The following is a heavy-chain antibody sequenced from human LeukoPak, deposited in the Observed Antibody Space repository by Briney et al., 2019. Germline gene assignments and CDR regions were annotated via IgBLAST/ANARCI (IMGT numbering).Heavy chain of an antibody. Sequence: ASVKVSCKASGYTFTSYGISWVRQAPGQGLEWMGWINPNSGGTNYAQKFQGRVTMTRDTSISTAYMELSRLRSDDTAVYYCAREFRYYYDSSGYYESDWGQGTLVTVSS. J-gene: IGHJ4*02. CDR1: GYTFTSYG. CDR3: AREFRYYYDSSGYYESD. V-gene: IGHV1-2*02. D-gene: IGHD3-22*01. CDR2: INPNSGGT.